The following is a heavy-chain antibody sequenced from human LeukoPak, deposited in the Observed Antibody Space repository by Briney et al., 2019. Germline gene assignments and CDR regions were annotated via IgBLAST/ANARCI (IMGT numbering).Heavy chain of an antibody. Sequence: SETLSLTCTVSGYSISSGYYWGWIRQPPGKGLEWIGSIYHSGSTYYNPSLKSRVTISVDTSKNQSSLKLSSVTAADTAVYYCARAFYGDYLINWGQGTLVTVSS. CDR2: IYHSGST. CDR1: GYSISSGYY. D-gene: IGHD4-17*01. CDR3: ARAFYGDYLIN. V-gene: IGHV4-38-2*02. J-gene: IGHJ4*02.